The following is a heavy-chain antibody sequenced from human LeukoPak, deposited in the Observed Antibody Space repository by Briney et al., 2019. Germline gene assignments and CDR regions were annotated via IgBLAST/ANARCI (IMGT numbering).Heavy chain of an antibody. V-gene: IGHV3-66*02. CDR1: GFTVSSNY. CDR2: IYSGGST. D-gene: IGHD3-3*01. Sequence: GGSLRLSCAASGFTVSSNYMSWVRRAPGKGLEWVSVIYSGGSTYYADSVKGRFTISRDNSKNTLYLQMNSRRAEDTAVYYCARGGYYDFWSGLNDNWFDPWGQGTLVTVSS. J-gene: IGHJ5*02. CDR3: ARGGYYDFWSGLNDNWFDP.